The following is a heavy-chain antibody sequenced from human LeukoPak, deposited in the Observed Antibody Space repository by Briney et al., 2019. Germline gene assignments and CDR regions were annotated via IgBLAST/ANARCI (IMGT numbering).Heavy chain of an antibody. D-gene: IGHD6-13*01. CDR1: GFTFSSYA. Sequence: GGPLRLSCAASGFTFSSYAMYWVRQAPGKGLEYVSAISSNGGSTYYANSVKGRFTISRDNSKNTLYLQMGSLGAEDLAVYYCARWGAAAGPNAFDIWGQGIMVTVSS. V-gene: IGHV3-64*01. CDR2: ISSNGGST. J-gene: IGHJ3*02. CDR3: ARWGAAAGPNAFDI.